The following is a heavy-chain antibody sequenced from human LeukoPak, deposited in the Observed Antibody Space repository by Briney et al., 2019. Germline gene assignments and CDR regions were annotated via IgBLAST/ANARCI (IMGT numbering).Heavy chain of an antibody. D-gene: IGHD3-10*01. CDR3: AKDGTMVRGIDYFDY. J-gene: IGHJ4*02. V-gene: IGHV3-9*01. Sequence: GGSLRLSCAASGFTFDDYAMHWVRQAPGKGLEWVSGICWNSGSIGYPASVKGRFTISRDNAKNSLYLQMNSLRAEDTALYYCAKDGTMVRGIDYFDYWGQGTLVTVSS. CDR2: ICWNSGSI. CDR1: GFTFDDYA.